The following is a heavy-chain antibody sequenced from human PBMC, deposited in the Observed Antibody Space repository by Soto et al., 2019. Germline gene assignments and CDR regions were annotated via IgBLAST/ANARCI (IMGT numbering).Heavy chain of an antibody. J-gene: IGHJ5*02. CDR3: ARDTLWCSGGSCYITRRSGWFDP. CDR2: ISAYNGNT. D-gene: IGHD2-15*01. CDR1: GYTFTSYG. Sequence: GASVKVSCKASGYTFTSYGISWVRQAPGQGLEWMGWISAYNGNTNYAQKLQGRVTMTTDTSTSTAYMELRSLRSDDTAVYYCARDTLWCSGGSCYITRRSGWFDPWGQGTLVTVSS. V-gene: IGHV1-18*04.